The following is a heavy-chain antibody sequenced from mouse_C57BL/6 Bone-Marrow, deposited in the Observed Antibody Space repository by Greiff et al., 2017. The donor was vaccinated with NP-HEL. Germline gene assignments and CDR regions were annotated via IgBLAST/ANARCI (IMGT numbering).Heavy chain of an antibody. Sequence: EVQLQESGPGLVKPSQSLSLTCSVTGYSITSGYYWNWIRQFPGNKLEWMGYISYDGSNNYNPSLKNRISITRDTSKNQFFLKLNSVTTEDTATYYCARDYYYGSSYPYYAMDYWGQGTSVTVSS. CDR1: GYSITSGYY. J-gene: IGHJ4*01. D-gene: IGHD1-1*01. CDR2: ISYDGSN. CDR3: ARDYYYGSSYPYYAMDY. V-gene: IGHV3-6*01.